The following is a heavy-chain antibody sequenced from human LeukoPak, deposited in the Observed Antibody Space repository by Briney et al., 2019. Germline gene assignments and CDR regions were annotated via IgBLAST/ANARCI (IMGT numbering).Heavy chain of an antibody. J-gene: IGHJ4*02. CDR2: IYYSGST. Sequence: SETLSLTCTVSGGSISSSSYYWGWIRQPPGKGLEWIGSIYYSGSTYYNPSLKSRVTISVDTSKNQFSLKLSSVTAADTAVYYCARSIAAAGTVMPFDHWGQGTLVTVSS. CDR1: GGSISSSSYY. CDR3: ARSIAAAGTVMPFDH. V-gene: IGHV4-39*07. D-gene: IGHD6-13*01.